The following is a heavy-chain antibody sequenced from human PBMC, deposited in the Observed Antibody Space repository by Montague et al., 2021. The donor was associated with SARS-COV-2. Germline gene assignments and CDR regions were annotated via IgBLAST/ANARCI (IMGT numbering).Heavy chain of an antibody. CDR1: GGSISSSSYH. CDR3: ARHYGSGFDY. J-gene: IGHJ4*02. V-gene: IGHV4-39*01. Sequence: SETLSLTCTVSGGSISSSSYHWGWIRQPPGKGLDWIGNIFYTGTTYYNPSLKSRVTIFVDTSKNQFSLKLTSVAAADTAAYYCARHYGSGFDYWDQGTLLTVSS. D-gene: IGHD3-10*01. CDR2: IFYTGTT.